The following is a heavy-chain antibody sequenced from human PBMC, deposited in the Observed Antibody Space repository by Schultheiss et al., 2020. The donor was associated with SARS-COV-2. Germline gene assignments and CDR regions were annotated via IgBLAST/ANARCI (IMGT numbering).Heavy chain of an antibody. Sequence: SVKVSCKASGGTFSSYAISWVRQAPGQGLEWMGGIIPIFGTANYAQKFQGRVTITADESTSTAYMELSSLRSEDTAVYYCARVARIAVAGTLRYWGQGTLVTVSS. D-gene: IGHD6-19*01. J-gene: IGHJ4*02. V-gene: IGHV1-69*13. CDR3: ARVARIAVAGTLRY. CDR2: IIPIFGTA. CDR1: GGTFSSYA.